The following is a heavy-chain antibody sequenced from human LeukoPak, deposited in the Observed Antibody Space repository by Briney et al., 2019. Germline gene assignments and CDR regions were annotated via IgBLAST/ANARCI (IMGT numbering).Heavy chain of an antibody. CDR3: AKDGHSSSWYRYTYYYYYMDV. Sequence: PSETLSLTCTVSGGSISSYYWSWIRQPPGKGLEWIGYIYYSGSTNYNPSLQSRVTISVDTSKNQFSLKLSSVTAADTAVYYCAKDGHSSSWYRYTYYYYYMDVWGKGTTVTVSS. J-gene: IGHJ6*03. D-gene: IGHD6-13*01. CDR2: IYYSGST. CDR1: GGSISSYY. V-gene: IGHV4-59*01.